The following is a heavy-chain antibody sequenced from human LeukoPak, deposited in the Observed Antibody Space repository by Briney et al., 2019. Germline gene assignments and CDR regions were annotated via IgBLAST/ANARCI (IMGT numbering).Heavy chain of an antibody. CDR1: GFTFSSYA. V-gene: IGHV3-30-3*01. CDR2: ISYDGSNK. D-gene: IGHD6-19*01. CDR3: ARGQKRGIITPGDSSGWYFVY. J-gene: IGHJ4*02. Sequence: GGSLRLSCAASGFTFSSYAMHWVRQAPGKGLEWVAVISYDGSNKYYADSVKGRFTISRDNSKNTLYLQMNSLRAEDTAVYYCARGQKRGIITPGDSSGWYFVYWGQGTLVTVSS.